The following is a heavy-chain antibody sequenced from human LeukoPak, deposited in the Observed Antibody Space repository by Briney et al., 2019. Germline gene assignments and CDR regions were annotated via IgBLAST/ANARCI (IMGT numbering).Heavy chain of an antibody. CDR1: GFTFSSYS. Sequence: PGGSLRLSCAASGFTFSSYSMNWVRHAPGKGLEWVSYISSSSSTIYYADSVKGRFTISRDNAKNSLYLQMNSLRAEDTAVYYCARDRQLVANYYYYYMDVWGKGTTVTVSS. V-gene: IGHV3-48*01. D-gene: IGHD6-6*01. J-gene: IGHJ6*03. CDR3: ARDRQLVANYYYYYMDV. CDR2: ISSSSSTI.